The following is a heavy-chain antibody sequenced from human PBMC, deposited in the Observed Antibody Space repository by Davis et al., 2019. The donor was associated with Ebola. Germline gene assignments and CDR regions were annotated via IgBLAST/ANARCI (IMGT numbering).Heavy chain of an antibody. D-gene: IGHD6-13*01. V-gene: IGHV1-69*13. J-gene: IGHJ5*02. CDR1: VGTFSSYA. Sequence: SVTVSCKASVGTFSSYAISWVRQAPGQGLEWMGGIIPIFGTANYAQKFQGRVTITADESTSTAYMELSSLGSEDTAVYYCARDAPYRSSWYFWFDPWGQGTLVTVSS. CDR3: ARDAPYRSSWYFWFDP. CDR2: IIPIFGTA.